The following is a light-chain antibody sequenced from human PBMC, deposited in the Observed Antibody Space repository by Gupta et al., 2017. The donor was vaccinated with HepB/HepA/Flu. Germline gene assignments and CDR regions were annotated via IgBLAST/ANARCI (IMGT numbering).Light chain of an antibody. J-gene: IGKJ1*01. Sequence: DIQMTQSPSSLSASVGDSATITCRASHGISNYLAWYQQKPGKVPKLLIYAASTLQSGVPARFSGSGSGTDFTLTISSLQPEDVATYYCQKYNSAPRTFGQGTKVEIK. CDR2: AAS. CDR3: QKYNSAPRT. CDR1: HGISNY. V-gene: IGKV1-27*01.